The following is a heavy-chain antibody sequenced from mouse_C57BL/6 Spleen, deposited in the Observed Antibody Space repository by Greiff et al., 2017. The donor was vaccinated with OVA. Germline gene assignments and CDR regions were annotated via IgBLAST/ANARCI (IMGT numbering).Heavy chain of an antibody. CDR1: GYTFTSYW. J-gene: IGHJ3*01. V-gene: IGHV1-50*01. Sequence: QVQLQQPGAELVKPGASVKLSCKASGYTFTSYWMQWVNQRPGQGLEWIGEIDPSDSYTNYNQKFKGKATLTVDTSSSTAYMQLSSLTSEDSAVYYCARSRTRGFAYWGQGTLVTVSA. CDR3: ARSRTRGFAY. CDR2: IDPSDSYT.